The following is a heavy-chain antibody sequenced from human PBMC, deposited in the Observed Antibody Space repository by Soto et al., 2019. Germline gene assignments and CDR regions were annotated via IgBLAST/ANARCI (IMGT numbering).Heavy chain of an antibody. V-gene: IGHV7-4-1*01. Sequence: ASVKVSCKASGYSFTSYAMHWVRQAPGQRLEWMGWINADTGNPTYAQGFTGRFVFSLDTSVSTAYLQICSLKAEDTAVYYCARDLKLSSGWPGDWGQGTLVTVSS. CDR1: GYSFTSYA. CDR2: INADTGNP. CDR3: ARDLKLSSGWPGD. J-gene: IGHJ4*02. D-gene: IGHD6-19*01.